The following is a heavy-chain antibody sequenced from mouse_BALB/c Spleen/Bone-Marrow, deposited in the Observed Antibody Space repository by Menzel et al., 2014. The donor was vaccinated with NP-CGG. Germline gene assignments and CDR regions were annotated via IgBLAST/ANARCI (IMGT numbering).Heavy chain of an antibody. D-gene: IGHD2-1*01. J-gene: IGHJ2*01. CDR2: INPSNGRT. CDR3: AGCYYGNYFGY. Sequence: VHLVESGAELVKPGASVKLSCKASGYTFTSYWMHWVKQRPGQGLEWIGEINPSNGRTNYNEKFKSKATLTVDKSSSTAYMQLSSLTSEDSAVYYCAGCYYGNYFGYWGQGTTLTVSS. V-gene: IGHV1S81*02. CDR1: GYTFTSYW.